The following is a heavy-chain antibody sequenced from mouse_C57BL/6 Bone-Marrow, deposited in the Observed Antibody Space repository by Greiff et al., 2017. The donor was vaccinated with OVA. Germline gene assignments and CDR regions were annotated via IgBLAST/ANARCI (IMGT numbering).Heavy chain of an antibody. CDR3: ARGAY. V-gene: IGHV1-80*01. CDR2: IYPGDGDI. CDR1: GYAFSNYW. Sequence: VKLMESGAELVKPGASVKISCKASGYAFSNYWMNWVKQRPGKGLEWIGKIYPGDGDIKYNGKFKGKVTLTADKSSSTDYMQFSSLTSEDSAVYFCARGAYWGQGTTLTVSS. J-gene: IGHJ2*01.